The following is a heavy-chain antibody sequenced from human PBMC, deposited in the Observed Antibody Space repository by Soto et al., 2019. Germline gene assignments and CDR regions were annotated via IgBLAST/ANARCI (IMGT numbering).Heavy chain of an antibody. CDR1: GGSISSGGYY. V-gene: IGHV4-31*03. Sequence: QVQLRESGPGLVKASQTLSLTCTVSGGSISSGGYYWSWIRQHPGKGLEWIGYIYYSGSTYYNPSLKCRVTISVDTSKNQFSLKLSSVTAADTAVYYCARATGAPPYYYYYMDVWGKGTTVTVSS. J-gene: IGHJ6*03. CDR2: IYYSGST. CDR3: ARATGAPPYYYYYMDV.